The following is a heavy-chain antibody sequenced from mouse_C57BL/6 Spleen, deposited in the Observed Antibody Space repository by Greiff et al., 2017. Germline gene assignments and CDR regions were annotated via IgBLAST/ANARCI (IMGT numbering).Heavy chain of an antibody. J-gene: IGHJ1*03. CDR3: ASLYGTNWYFDV. V-gene: IGHV1-64*01. D-gene: IGHD2-1*01. Sequence: VKLQQPGAELVKPGASVKLSCKASGYTFTSYWMHWVKQRPGQGLEWIGMIHPNSGSTNYNEKFKSKATLTVDKSSSTAYMQLSSLTSEDSAVYYCASLYGTNWYFDVWGTGTTVTVSS. CDR2: IHPNSGST. CDR1: GYTFTSYW.